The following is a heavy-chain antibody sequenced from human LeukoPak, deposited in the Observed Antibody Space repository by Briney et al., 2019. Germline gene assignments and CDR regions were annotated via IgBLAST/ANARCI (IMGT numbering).Heavy chain of an antibody. CDR2: ISYDGNNK. V-gene: IGHV3-30-3*01. CDR1: GFTFSSYA. D-gene: IGHD2-15*01. CDR3: ARGPLGYCSGSTCSNFDF. J-gene: IGHJ4*02. Sequence: GGSLRLSCAASGFTFSSYAMHWVRQAPGKGLEWVAVISYDGNNKYYADSVKGRFPISRDNSKNTLYLQMNSLRAEDTAVYSCARGPLGYCSGSTCSNFDFWGQGTLVTVSS.